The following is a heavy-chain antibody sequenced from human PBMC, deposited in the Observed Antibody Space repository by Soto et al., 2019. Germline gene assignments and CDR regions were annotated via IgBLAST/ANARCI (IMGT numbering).Heavy chain of an antibody. V-gene: IGHV3-66*01. Sequence: AGGAPRLSCTASGLILSDNHVNWVRPAPGKGLEWVSVISNRGDTHYADSVRGRFSLSRDISDNTLHLQMNNLRVEDTAVYYCAREPRYCRGGSCSITGDAYDIWGQGTMVTVSS. CDR1: GLILSDNH. CDR3: AREPRYCRGGSCSITGDAYDI. D-gene: IGHD2-15*01. J-gene: IGHJ3*02. CDR2: ISNRGDT.